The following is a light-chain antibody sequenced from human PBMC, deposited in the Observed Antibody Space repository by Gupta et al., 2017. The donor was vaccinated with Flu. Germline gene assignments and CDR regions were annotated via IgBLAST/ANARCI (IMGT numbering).Light chain of an antibody. CDR3: GTWDDRLYTVV. V-gene: IGLV1-51*02. Sequence: TVTISCSGGSSNIGKNEGSWYQQLPGTAPKLLIDENDKRPSGITDRFAGHKAGTSATLGITGLQTGDEADYYGGTWDDRLYTVVFGGGTKLTVL. CDR1: SSNIGKNE. J-gene: IGLJ3*02. CDR2: END.